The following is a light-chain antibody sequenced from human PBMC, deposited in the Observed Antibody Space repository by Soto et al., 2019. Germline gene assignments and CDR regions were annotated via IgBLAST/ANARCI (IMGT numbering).Light chain of an antibody. V-gene: IGKV3-20*01. CDR1: QSLSSSY. Sequence: DIVLTQSPGSLSLSPGERATLSCRASQSLSSSYLAWYQQKFGQAPRLLIYGASSRATGIPDRFSGSGSGTHFTLTISRLEPEDSAVYYCQQCASSPFSFGQGTKLEIK. J-gene: IGKJ2*03. CDR2: GAS. CDR3: QQCASSPFS.